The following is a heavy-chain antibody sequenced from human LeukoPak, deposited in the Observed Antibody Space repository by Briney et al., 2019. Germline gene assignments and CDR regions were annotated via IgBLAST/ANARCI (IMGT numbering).Heavy chain of an antibody. CDR2: ISGSGGST. Sequence: GGSLRLSCAASGFTFSSYAMGWVRQAPGKGLEWVSAISGSGGSTYYADSVKGRCTTSRDNSKNTVYLQMNSLTGEDTAIYYCAREGGTIEIGEFDYWGQGTLVTVSS. CDR1: GFTFSSYA. V-gene: IGHV3-23*01. CDR3: AREGGTIEIGEFDY. J-gene: IGHJ4*02. D-gene: IGHD3-16*02.